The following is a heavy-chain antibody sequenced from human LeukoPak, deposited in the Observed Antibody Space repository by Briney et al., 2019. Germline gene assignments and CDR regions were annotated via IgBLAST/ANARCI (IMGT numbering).Heavy chain of an antibody. D-gene: IGHD1-26*01. CDR1: GFTFSSYA. CDR2: ISSNGGST. Sequence: QPGGSLRLSCAASGFTFSSYAMHWVRQAPGKGLEYVSAISSNGGSTYYANSVKGRFTISRDNSKNTLYLQMGSLRAEDMAVYYCAAGWELHYLDYWGQGTLVTVSS. J-gene: IGHJ4*02. CDR3: AAGWELHYLDY. V-gene: IGHV3-64*01.